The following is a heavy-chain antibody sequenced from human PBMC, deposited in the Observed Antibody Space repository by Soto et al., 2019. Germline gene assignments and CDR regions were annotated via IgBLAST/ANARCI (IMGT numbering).Heavy chain of an antibody. CDR1: GFSFSSYN. V-gene: IGHV3-21*01. CDR2: ITSSSNYI. J-gene: IGHJ4*02. D-gene: IGHD4-17*01. Sequence: TGGSLRLSCAASGFSFSSYNMNWVRQTPGKGLEWVSSITSSSNYIHYADSVTGRFTISRDNAQNSLYLQMNSLRAEDTAVYYCARDTGYGDYFYYFDYWGLGTLVTVS. CDR3: ARDTGYGDYFYYFDY.